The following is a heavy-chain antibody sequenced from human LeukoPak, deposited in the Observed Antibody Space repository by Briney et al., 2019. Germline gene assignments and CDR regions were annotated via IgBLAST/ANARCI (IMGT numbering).Heavy chain of an antibody. Sequence: SETLSLTCTVSGASISSGGHYWTWIRQPAGKGLEWIGRIYTSGRTNYSPSLNSRVTISIDTSNNQFSLRLTSMTAADTAVYYCARREADYGGNSGIDYWGQGTLVTVSS. CDR2: IYTSGRT. CDR3: ARREADYGGNSGIDY. D-gene: IGHD4-23*01. J-gene: IGHJ4*02. V-gene: IGHV4-61*02. CDR1: GASISSGGHY.